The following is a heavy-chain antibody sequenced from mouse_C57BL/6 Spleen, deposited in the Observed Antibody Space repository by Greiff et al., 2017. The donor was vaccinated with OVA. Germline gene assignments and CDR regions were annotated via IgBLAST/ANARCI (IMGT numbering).Heavy chain of an antibody. Sequence: QVQLQQPGAELVKPGASVKLSCKASGYTFTSYWMQWVKQRPGQGLEWIGEIDPSDSYTNYNQKFKGKATLTVDTSSSTTYMQLSSLTSEDSAVYYCARSYYGKGGYFDYWGQGTTLTVSS. CDR2: IDPSDSYT. CDR1: GYTFTSYW. V-gene: IGHV1-50*01. J-gene: IGHJ2*01. D-gene: IGHD2-10*01. CDR3: ARSYYGKGGYFDY.